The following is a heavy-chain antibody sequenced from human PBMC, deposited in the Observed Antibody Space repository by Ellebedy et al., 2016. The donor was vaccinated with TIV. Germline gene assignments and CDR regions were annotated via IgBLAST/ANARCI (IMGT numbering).Heavy chain of an antibody. CDR1: GFTFSSYA. CDR3: AKIQRITMIVVVLDAFDI. CDR2: ISGSGGST. Sequence: GGSLRLXXAASGFTFSSYAMSWVRQAPGKGLEWVSAISGSGGSTYYADSVKGRFTISRDNSKNTLYLQMNSLRAEDTAVYYCAKIQRITMIVVVLDAFDIWGQGTMVTVSS. J-gene: IGHJ3*02. V-gene: IGHV3-23*01. D-gene: IGHD3-22*01.